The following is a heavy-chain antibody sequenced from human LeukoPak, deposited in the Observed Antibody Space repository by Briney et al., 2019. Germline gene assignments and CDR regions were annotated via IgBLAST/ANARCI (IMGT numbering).Heavy chain of an antibody. CDR2: IYSGGST. J-gene: IGHJ3*02. CDR1: GFTVRSNY. Sequence: GGSLRLSCAASGFTVRSNYMRWVRQAPGKGLEWVSVIYSGGSTYYADSVKGRFTISRDNSKNTLYLQMNSLRAEDTAVYYCARRKVGRWGWGDYEYDAFDIWGQGTMVTVSS. CDR3: ARRKVGRWGWGDYEYDAFDI. D-gene: IGHD4-17*01. V-gene: IGHV3-53*01.